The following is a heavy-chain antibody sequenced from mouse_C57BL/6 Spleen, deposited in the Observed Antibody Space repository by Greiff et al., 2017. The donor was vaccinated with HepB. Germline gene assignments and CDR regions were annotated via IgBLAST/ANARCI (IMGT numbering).Heavy chain of an antibody. CDR1: GYSFTDYN. D-gene: IGHD1-1*01. J-gene: IGHJ3*01. CDR3: ARRGDYGSSYGDWFAY. V-gene: IGHV1-39*01. CDR2: INPNYGTT. Sequence: EVQRVESGPELVKPGASVKISCKASGYSFTDYNMNWVKQSNGKSLEWIGVINPNYGTTSYNQKFKGKATLTVDQSSSTAYMQLNSLTSEDSAVYYCARRGDYGSSYGDWFAYWGQGTLVTVSA.